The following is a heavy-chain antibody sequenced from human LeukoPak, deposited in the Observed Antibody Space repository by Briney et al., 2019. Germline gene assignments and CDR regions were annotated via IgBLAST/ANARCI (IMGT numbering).Heavy chain of an antibody. Sequence: GGSLRLSCAASGFTFSSYWMHWVRQAPGKGLVWVSRINSDGSSTSYADSVKGRFTISRDNAKYTLYLQMHSLRAEDAAVYYCASGVVVADYWGQGTLVTVSS. V-gene: IGHV3-74*01. CDR3: ASGVVVADY. J-gene: IGHJ4*02. D-gene: IGHD3-22*01. CDR1: GFTFSSYW. CDR2: INSDGSST.